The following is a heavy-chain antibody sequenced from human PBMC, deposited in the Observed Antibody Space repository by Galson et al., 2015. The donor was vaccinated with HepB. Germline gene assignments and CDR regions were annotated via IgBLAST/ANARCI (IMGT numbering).Heavy chain of an antibody. J-gene: IGHJ4*02. CDR2: ILYDGSNK. D-gene: IGHD3-10*01. Sequence: SLRLSCAASGFTFSSYGMHWVRQAPGKGLEWVAGILYDGSNKQYADSVKGRLTTSRDNSKNTLYLQMNSLRGEDTAVYYCARTRSRGIIGHSYYFDYWGQGTLVTV. CDR1: GFTFSSYG. V-gene: IGHV3-30*04. CDR3: ARTRSRGIIGHSYYFDY.